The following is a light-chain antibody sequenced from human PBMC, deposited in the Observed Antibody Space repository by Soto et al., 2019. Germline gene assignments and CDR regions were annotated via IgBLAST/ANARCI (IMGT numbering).Light chain of an antibody. Sequence: DVQMTQSPSSLSAFVGDRVTITCRASQGIAPYLAWFQQKPGKVPKLLIYATSTLQSGVPSRFSGSGSGTDFTLTVTSLQPEDFGTYYCQKYSSSPLTFGGGTQVEIK. CDR2: ATS. V-gene: IGKV1-27*01. CDR3: QKYSSSPLT. J-gene: IGKJ4*01. CDR1: QGIAPY.